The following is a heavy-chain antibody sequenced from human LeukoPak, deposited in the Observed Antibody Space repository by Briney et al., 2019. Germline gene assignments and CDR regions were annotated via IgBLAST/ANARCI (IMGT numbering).Heavy chain of an antibody. D-gene: IGHD1-1*01. CDR1: GYNFSAYG. Sequence: ASVKVSCKASGYNFSAYGLTWVRQAPGQGLEWMGWVTSDNRDTKYAPKFQGRVTMTTDMSSTTAYMELRSLRSDDTAVYYCARGSHEYWNDYWGQGTLATVSS. V-gene: IGHV1-18*01. CDR3: ARGSHEYWNDY. J-gene: IGHJ4*02. CDR2: VTSDNRDT.